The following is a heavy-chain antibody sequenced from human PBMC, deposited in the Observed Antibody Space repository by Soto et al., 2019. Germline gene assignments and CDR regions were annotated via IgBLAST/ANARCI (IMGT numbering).Heavy chain of an antibody. CDR2: IDGGGGST. Sequence: LRLSCAASGFTFSSYAMSWVRQAPGKGLEWVSAIDGGGGSTFYADSVKGRFTISRDNSKNTLYLQMNSLRADDTAVYYCAKYYYDTSTFSLDSWGQGTLVTV. D-gene: IGHD3-22*01. CDR1: GFTFSSYA. J-gene: IGHJ4*02. CDR3: AKYYYDTSTFSLDS. V-gene: IGHV3-23*01.